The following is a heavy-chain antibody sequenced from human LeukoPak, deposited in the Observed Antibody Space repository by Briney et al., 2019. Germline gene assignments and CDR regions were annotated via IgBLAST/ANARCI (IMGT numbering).Heavy chain of an antibody. CDR1: GGSFSGYY. V-gene: IGHV4-34*01. CDR2: INHSGST. CDR3: AIWFGEPYYYYYYMDV. Sequence: SETLSLTCAVYGGSFSGYYWSWIRQPPGKGLGWIGEINHSGSTNYNPSLKSRVTTSVDTSKNQFSLKLSSVTAADTAVYYCAIWFGEPYYYYYYMDVWGKGTTVTVSS. D-gene: IGHD3-10*01. J-gene: IGHJ6*03.